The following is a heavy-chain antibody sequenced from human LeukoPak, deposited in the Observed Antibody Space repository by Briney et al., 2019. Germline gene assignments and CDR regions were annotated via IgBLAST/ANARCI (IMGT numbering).Heavy chain of an antibody. J-gene: IGHJ4*02. CDR3: ARGADSSGYYSIFYFDY. D-gene: IGHD3-22*01. CDR1: GGSISSYD. V-gene: IGHV4-59*01. CDR2: IYYSGST. Sequence: SETLSLTCTVSGGSISSYDWNWIRQPPGKGLGWIGYIYYSGSTNYNPSLKSRVTISVDPSKNQFSLKLSSVTAANTAVYYCARGADSSGYYSIFYFDYWGQGTLVTVSS.